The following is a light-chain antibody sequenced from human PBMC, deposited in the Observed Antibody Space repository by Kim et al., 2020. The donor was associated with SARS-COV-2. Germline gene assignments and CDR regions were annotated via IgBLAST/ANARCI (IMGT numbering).Light chain of an antibody. CDR1: SRDVGGYNY. CDR3: TSYSSSSTLEV. CDR2: DVD. Sequence: QSITISCTGTSRDVGGYNYVSWYQQHPGKAPKIMIYDVDDRPSGVSNRFSGSKSGNTASLTISGLQAEDEADYYCTSYSSSSTLEVFGGGTQLTVL. V-gene: IGLV2-14*03. J-gene: IGLJ2*01.